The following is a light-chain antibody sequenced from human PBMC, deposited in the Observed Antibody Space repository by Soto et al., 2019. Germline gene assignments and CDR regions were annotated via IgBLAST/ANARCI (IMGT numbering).Light chain of an antibody. CDR2: GAS. CDR1: QSVSSTY. J-gene: IGKJ2*01. Sequence: EIVLTQSPGTLSLSPWERATLSCRASQSVSSTYVAWYQQKPGQAPRLLIYGASSRATGIPDRFSGSGSGTDFTLTISRLEPEDFAVYYCQQYGSSPLYTFGQGTKVDI. V-gene: IGKV3-20*01. CDR3: QQYGSSPLYT.